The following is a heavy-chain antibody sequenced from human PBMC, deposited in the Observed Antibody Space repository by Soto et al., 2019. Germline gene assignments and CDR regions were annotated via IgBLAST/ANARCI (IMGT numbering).Heavy chain of an antibody. J-gene: IGHJ6*02. CDR1: GYTFTSYY. V-gene: IGHV1-46*01. Sequence: QVQLVQSGAEVKKPGASVKVSCKASGYTFTSYYMHWVRQAPGQGLEWMGIINPSGGSTSYAQKFQGGVTMTRDTSTSTVYMELSSLRSEDTAVYYCASSRYFGNRGYYYYYYGMDVWGQGTTVTVSS. CDR2: INPSGGST. CDR3: ASSRYFGNRGYYYYYYGMDV. D-gene: IGHD3-9*01.